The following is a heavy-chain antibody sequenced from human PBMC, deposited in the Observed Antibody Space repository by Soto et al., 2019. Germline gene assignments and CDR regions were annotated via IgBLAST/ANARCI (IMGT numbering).Heavy chain of an antibody. J-gene: IGHJ6*02. V-gene: IGHV1-8*01. CDR3: ARGNPFNYAGFDV. Sequence: QAHLEQSGAAVKRPGASVKVSCKASGYTFSDFDINWLRQASGHGPEWMGWMNAKSGDNFFAQRLQGKFNMTWDTSLSTAYMEGGSLTSDDTAMYYCARGNPFNYAGFDVWGQGTTVAVSS. D-gene: IGHD3-16*01. CDR2: MNAKSGDN. CDR1: GYTFSDFD.